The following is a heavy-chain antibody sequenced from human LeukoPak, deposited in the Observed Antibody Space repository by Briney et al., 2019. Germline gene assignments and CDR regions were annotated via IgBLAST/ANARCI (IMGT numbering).Heavy chain of an antibody. V-gene: IGHV4-30-2*01. CDR2: IYHSGST. CDR3: ARGSNYDILTGKGYFDY. CDR1: GGSISSGGYS. J-gene: IGHJ4*02. D-gene: IGHD3-9*01. Sequence: SQTLSLTCAVSGGSISSGGYSWSWIRQPPGKGLEWIGYIYHSGSTYYNPSLKSRVTISVDRSKNQFSLKLSSVTAADTAVYYCARGSNYDILTGKGYFDYWGQGTLVIVSS.